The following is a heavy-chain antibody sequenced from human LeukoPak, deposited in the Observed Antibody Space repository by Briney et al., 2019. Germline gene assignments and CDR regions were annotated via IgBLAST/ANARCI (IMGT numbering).Heavy chain of an antibody. CDR1: GYTFTGYY. CDR3: ARDALKYSGYDI. V-gene: IGHV1-2*02. CDR2: TNPNSGGT. J-gene: IGHJ4*02. D-gene: IGHD5-12*01. Sequence: ASVKVSCKASGYTFTGYYMHWVRQAPGQGLEWMGWTNPNSGGTNYAQKLQGRVTMTTDTSTSTAYMELRSLRSDDTAVYYCARDALKYSGYDIWGQGTLVTVSS.